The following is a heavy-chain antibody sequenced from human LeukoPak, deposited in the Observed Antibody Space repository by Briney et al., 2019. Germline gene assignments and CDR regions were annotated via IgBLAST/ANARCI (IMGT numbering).Heavy chain of an antibody. CDR3: ASTTNIVLMVYAIQEEYDYYGMDV. CDR2: IIPVVVIA. D-gene: IGHD2-8*01. J-gene: IGHJ6*02. Sequence: SVKVSCKASGGTFTSYAISWVRQAPGQGLEWMGRIIPVVVIANYAQKFQGGVTITADKSTSTAYMELRSLSSEDTAVYYCASTTNIVLMVYAIQEEYDYYGMDVWGQGTTVTVSS. V-gene: IGHV1-69*04. CDR1: GGTFTSYA.